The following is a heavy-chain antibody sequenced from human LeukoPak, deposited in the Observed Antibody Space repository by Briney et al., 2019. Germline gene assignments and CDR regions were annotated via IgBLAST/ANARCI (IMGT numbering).Heavy chain of an antibody. J-gene: IGHJ1*01. CDR2: IYYSGST. D-gene: IGHD1-26*01. CDR3: ARDTSGSYPPEYFQH. Sequence: SETLSLTCTVSGGSISTYYWTWIRQPPGKGLEWIGYIYYSGSTNYNPSLKSRVTISVDTPKNQFSLKLSSVTAADTAVYYCARDTSGSYPPEYFQHWGQGTLVTVSS. V-gene: IGHV4-59*01. CDR1: GGSISTYY.